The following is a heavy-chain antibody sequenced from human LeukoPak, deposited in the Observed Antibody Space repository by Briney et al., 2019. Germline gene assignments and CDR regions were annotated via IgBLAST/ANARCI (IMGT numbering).Heavy chain of an antibody. V-gene: IGHV3-23*01. CDR1: GFTFNKYA. Sequence: PGGSLRLSCAASGFTFNKYAMSWVRQAPGKGLEWVSSISAGGDSTYYADSVKGRFTISRDTSKNTLYLQVNRLRAEDTAIYYCARELSTIAARPPLHWGQGTLVTVSS. CDR3: ARELSTIAARPPLH. D-gene: IGHD6-6*01. J-gene: IGHJ4*02. CDR2: ISAGGDST.